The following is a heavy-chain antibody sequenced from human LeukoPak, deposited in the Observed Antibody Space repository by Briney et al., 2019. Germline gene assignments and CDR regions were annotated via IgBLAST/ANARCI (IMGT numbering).Heavy chain of an antibody. D-gene: IGHD1-26*01. CDR1: GGTFSSYA. Sequence: SVKVSCKASGGTFSSYAISWVRQAPGQGLEWMGGIIPIFGTANYAQKFQGRVTITTDESTSTAYMELSSLRSEDTAVYYCARGRQWKLLISWFDPWGQGTLVTVSS. V-gene: IGHV1-69*05. CDR3: ARGRQWKLLISWFDP. J-gene: IGHJ5*02. CDR2: IIPIFGTA.